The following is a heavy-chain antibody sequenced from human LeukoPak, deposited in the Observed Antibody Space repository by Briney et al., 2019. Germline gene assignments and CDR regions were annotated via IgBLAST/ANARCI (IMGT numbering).Heavy chain of an antibody. J-gene: IGHJ4*02. CDR2: IKEDGSEK. V-gene: IGHV3-7*05. D-gene: IGHD1-7*01. CDR1: GYTSSSYW. Sequence: GGSLTLSCTASGYTSSSYWMSWVRQAPGKGLEWVANIKEDGSEKYYVDSVKGRFSISRDNAKNSLYLQMNSLRVEDTAVYGCARTTTGGYWGQGTLVTVSS. CDR3: ARTTTGGY.